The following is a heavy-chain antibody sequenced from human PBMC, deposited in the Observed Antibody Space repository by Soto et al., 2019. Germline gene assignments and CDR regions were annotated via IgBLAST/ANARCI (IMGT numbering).Heavy chain of an antibody. CDR2: ISWNSGSI. V-gene: IGHV3-9*01. CDR3: AKDMVVVAAKVLNGMDV. D-gene: IGHD2-15*01. CDR1: GFTFDDYA. Sequence: PGGSLRLSCAASGFTFDDYAMHWVRQAPGKGLEWVSGISWNSGSIGYADPVKGRFTISRDNAKNSLYLQMNSLRAEDTALYYCAKDMVVVAAKVLNGMDVWGQGTTVTVSS. J-gene: IGHJ6*02.